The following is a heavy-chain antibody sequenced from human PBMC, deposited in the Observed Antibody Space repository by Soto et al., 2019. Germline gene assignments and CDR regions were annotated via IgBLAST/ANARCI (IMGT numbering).Heavy chain of an antibody. CDR1: TCKY. J-gene: IGHJ4*02. CDR3: ARFQTTVTAYDY. D-gene: IGHD4-17*01. CDR2: MNPNSGNT. V-gene: IGHV1-8*01. Sequence: TCKYMRSPHQATGQGLEWMGWMNPNSGNTGYAQKFQGRVTMTRNTSISTAYMELSSLRSEDTVVYYCARFQTTVTAYDYWGQGTLVIVFS.